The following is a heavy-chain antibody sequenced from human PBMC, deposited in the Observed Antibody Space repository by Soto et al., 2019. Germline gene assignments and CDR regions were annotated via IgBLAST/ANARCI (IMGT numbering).Heavy chain of an antibody. CDR2: ISTSSSYT. CDR3: ARLRLTGYFDY. J-gene: IGHJ4*02. Sequence: GGSLSLSCVASGFPFSDHYMTWIRQAPGKGLEWLSFISTSSSYTNYADSVKGRFTISRDNAMNSLYLQMNSLRAEDTAVYYCARLRLTGYFDYWGPGTLVTVSS. V-gene: IGHV3-11*03. CDR1: GFPFSDHY.